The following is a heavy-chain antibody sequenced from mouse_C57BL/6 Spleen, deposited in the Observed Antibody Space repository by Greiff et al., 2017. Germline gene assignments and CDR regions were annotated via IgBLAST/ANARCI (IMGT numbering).Heavy chain of an antibody. V-gene: IGHV1-53*01. CDR2: INPSNGGT. J-gene: IGHJ2*01. CDR1: GYTFTGYW. D-gene: IGHD1-1*01. Sequence: QVQLQQSGAELMKPGASVKLSCKATGYTFTGYWIEWVKQRPGHGLEWIGNINPSNGGTNYNEKFKSKATLTVDKSSSTAYMQLSSLTSEDSAVYYCARGDYGKRYWGQGTTLTVSS. CDR3: ARGDYGKRY.